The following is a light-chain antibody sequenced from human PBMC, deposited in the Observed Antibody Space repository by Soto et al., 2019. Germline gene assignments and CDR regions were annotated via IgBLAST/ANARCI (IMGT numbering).Light chain of an antibody. CDR3: QQYNNWPPLYT. Sequence: EIVMSQSPATLSVSPGERATLSCRASQSVSSYLAWYQHKPGLPPSLLIYDASTRATGITDRFSGSGSGTDFTLTISSLQSADFAVYYCQQYNNWPPLYTFGRGTKLEIK. CDR1: QSVSSY. V-gene: IGKV3-15*01. CDR2: DAS. J-gene: IGKJ2*01.